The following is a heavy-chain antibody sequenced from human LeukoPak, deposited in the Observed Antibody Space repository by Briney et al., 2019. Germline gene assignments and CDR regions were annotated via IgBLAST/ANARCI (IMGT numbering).Heavy chain of an antibody. D-gene: IGHD2-2*02. Sequence: SETLSLTCTVSGGSISSSSYYWGWIRQPPGKGLEWIGSIYYSGSTYHNPSLTSRVTLSVDTSKNQFSLRLSSVTAADTAVYYCARDYGRTSCDRFDPWGQGTLVTVSS. CDR3: ARDYGRTSCDRFDP. V-gene: IGHV4-39*02. CDR2: IYYSGST. CDR1: GGSISSSSYY. J-gene: IGHJ5*02.